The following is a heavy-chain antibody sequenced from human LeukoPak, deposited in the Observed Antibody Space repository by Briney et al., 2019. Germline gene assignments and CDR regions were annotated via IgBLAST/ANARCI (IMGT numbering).Heavy chain of an antibody. J-gene: IGHJ4*02. CDR1: GFTFSSYW. CDR3: ARDNRYGSFDY. D-gene: IGHD5-18*01. Sequence: GGSLRLSCAASGFTFSSYWMHWVRQAPGKGLVWVSRIYSDGSRTDYADSVKGRFTISRDNAKNTVYLQMNSLGAEDTAVYYCARDNRYGSFDYWGQGTLVTVSS. V-gene: IGHV3-74*01. CDR2: IYSDGSRT.